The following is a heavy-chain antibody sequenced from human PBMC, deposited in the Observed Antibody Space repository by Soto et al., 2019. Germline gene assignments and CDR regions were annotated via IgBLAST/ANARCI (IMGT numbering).Heavy chain of an antibody. D-gene: IGHD1-26*01. CDR2: IIPIFGTA. J-gene: IGHJ3*02. Sequence: ASVKVSCKASGGTFSSYAISWVRQAPGQGLEWMGGIIPIFGTANYAQKFQGRVTITADESTSTAYMELSSLRSEDTAVYYCARGVGPTIWSAFDIWGQGTMVTVSS. V-gene: IGHV1-69*13. CDR1: GGTFSSYA. CDR3: ARGVGPTIWSAFDI.